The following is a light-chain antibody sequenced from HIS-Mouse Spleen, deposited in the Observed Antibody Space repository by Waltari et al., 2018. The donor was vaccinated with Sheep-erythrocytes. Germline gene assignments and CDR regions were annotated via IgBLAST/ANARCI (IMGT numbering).Light chain of an antibody. CDR2: EDS. J-gene: IGLJ3*02. Sequence: SYELTQPPSVSVSPGQTARITPPGDPLPKKYASWYQQKSGQAPVLVIYEDSKRPSGIPERFSGSSSGTMATLTISGAQVEDDADYYCYSTDSSGNHWVFGGGTKLTVL. CDR1: PLPKKY. CDR3: YSTDSSGNHWV. V-gene: IGLV3-10*01.